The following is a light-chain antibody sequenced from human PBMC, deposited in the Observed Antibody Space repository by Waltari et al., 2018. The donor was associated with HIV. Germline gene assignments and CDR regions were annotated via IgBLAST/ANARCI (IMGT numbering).Light chain of an antibody. CDR1: SSDVGGSKY. CDR3: NSYAGSNNWV. CDR2: EVN. Sequence: QSALTQPPSASGSPGQSVTISCTGTSSDVGGSKYVSWYQQHPGKAPKLMIYEVNKRPPGVPDRFSGSKSANTASLTVSGLQADDEADYYCNSYAGSNNWVFGGGTKLTVL. V-gene: IGLV2-8*01. J-gene: IGLJ3*02.